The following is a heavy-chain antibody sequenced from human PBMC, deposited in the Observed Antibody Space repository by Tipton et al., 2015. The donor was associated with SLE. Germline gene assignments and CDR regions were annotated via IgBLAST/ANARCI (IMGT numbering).Heavy chain of an antibody. J-gene: IGHJ3*02. CDR2: ISGYNGDT. Sequence: QVQLVQSGAEVKKPGASVKVSCKASGYTFTTYDINWVRQAPGQGLEWMGWISGYNGDTNYAQNFQGRITMTTDTSTSTVYMELRSLRPDDTAMYYCATSLLDIETDYSPHEPLDTWGQGTMVTVSS. D-gene: IGHD3-9*01. CDR3: ATSLLDIETDYSPHEPLDT. V-gene: IGHV1-18*01. CDR1: GYTFTTYD.